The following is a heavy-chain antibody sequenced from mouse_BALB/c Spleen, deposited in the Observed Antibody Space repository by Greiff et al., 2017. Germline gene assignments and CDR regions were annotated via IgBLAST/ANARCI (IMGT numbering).Heavy chain of an antibody. CDR1: GYTFTNYW. CDR3: ARSWDYPDY. V-gene: IGHV1-63*02. Sequence: VHLVESGAELVRPGTSVKISCKASGYTFTNYWLGWVKQRPGHGLEWIGDIYPGGGYTNYNEKFKGKATLTADTSSSTAYMQLSSLTSEDSAVYFCARSWDYPDYWGQGTTLTVSS. D-gene: IGHD2-4*01. CDR2: IYPGGGYT. J-gene: IGHJ2*01.